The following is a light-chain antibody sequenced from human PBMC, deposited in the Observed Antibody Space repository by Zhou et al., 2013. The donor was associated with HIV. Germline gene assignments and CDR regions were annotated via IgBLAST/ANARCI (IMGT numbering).Light chain of an antibody. CDR3: MQRIEFPLT. Sequence: DVVMTQSPLSLPVTLGQPASISCRSSQSLVHSNGNTYLTWFQQRPGQSPRRLIYRVSNRDSGVPDRFSGSGSGTDFTLKISRVEAEDVGVYHCMQRIEFPLTFGQGTRLEVK. V-gene: IGKV2-30*02. CDR1: QSLVHSNGNTY. CDR2: RVS. J-gene: IGKJ5*01.